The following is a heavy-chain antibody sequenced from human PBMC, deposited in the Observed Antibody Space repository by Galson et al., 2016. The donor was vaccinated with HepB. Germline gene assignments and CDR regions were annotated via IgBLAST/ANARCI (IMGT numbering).Heavy chain of an antibody. V-gene: IGHV3-9*01. CDR3: ARGLRGVLGYYYGMDV. D-gene: IGHD2/OR15-2a*01. J-gene: IGHJ6*04. CDR2: ISWNSANL. CDR1: GYIFDDHA. Sequence: LRLSCAASGYIFDDHAMHWVRQAPGKGLEWVAGISWNSANLGYGDSVKGRFTISRDNAKNSLFLQMNSLGAEDTALYYCARGLRGVLGYYYGMDVWGKGTTVTVSS.